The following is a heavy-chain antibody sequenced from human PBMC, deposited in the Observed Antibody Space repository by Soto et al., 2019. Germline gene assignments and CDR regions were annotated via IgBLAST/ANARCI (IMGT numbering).Heavy chain of an antibody. D-gene: IGHD1-26*01. V-gene: IGHV4-34*01. Sequence: PWETLSLTCAVFGVSFSDSYWSWIRQAPEKGLEWIGEITNSGSTYYNPSLKSRVTISGDTSKNQFSLEVRSVTAADTAVYFCARGRTAIATRWFESWGQGTLVTVSS. CDR2: ITNSGST. CDR3: ARGRTAIATRWFES. CDR1: GVSFSDSY. J-gene: IGHJ5*01.